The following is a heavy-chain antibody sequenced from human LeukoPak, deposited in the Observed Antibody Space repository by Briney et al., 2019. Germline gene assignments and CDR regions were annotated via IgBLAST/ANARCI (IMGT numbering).Heavy chain of an antibody. J-gene: IGHJ5*02. CDR2: IYHSGST. D-gene: IGHD5-18*01. CDR3: ARTDTAMDNNWFDP. V-gene: IGHV4-4*02. Sequence: SETLSLTCAVSGGSISSSNWWSWVRQPPGKGLEWIGEIYHSGSTNYNPSLKSRVTISVDTSKNQFSLKLSSVTAADTAVYYCARTDTAMDNNWFDPWGQGTLVTVSS. CDR1: GGSISSSNW.